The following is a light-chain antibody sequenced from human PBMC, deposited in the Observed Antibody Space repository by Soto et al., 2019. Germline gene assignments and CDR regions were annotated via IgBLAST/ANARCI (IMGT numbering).Light chain of an antibody. CDR2: GAS. Sequence: DIQMTPSPSSLSASVGDRVTITCRASQTISIFLNWYQQKPGKAPKLLIYGASTLQGGVPSRFSGSGSGTDFTLTISRLQPEDFATYYCQRSYGSPPWTFGQGTKVDI. J-gene: IGKJ1*01. CDR3: QRSYGSPPWT. V-gene: IGKV1-39*01. CDR1: QTISIF.